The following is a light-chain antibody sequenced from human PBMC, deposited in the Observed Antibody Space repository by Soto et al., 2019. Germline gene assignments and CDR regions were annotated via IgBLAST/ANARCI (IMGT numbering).Light chain of an antibody. CDR3: QSYDSSRSGVV. CDR1: SSNIGAGYD. J-gene: IGLJ2*01. CDR2: GNS. Sequence: QSVLTQPPSVSGAPGQRVTISCTGSSSNIGAGYDVHWYQQLPGTAPKLLIYGNSNRPSGVPDRFSGSKSGTSASLAITGLQAEDEADYDCQSYDSSRSGVVVGGGTKLTV. V-gene: IGLV1-40*01.